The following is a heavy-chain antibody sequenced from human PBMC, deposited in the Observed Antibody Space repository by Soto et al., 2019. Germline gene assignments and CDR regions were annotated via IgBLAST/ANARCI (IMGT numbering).Heavy chain of an antibody. Sequence: ASVKVSCKASGYTFINYYMHCVRQDPGQGFEWMGRISPKSGGTNCAQKFQCRVSMPWDTSLKTAYMELSSLMSEDTAVFYCARPPGYISDWYYFDLWGQGTQVTVSS. CDR2: ISPKSGGT. CDR1: GYTFINYY. J-gene: IGHJ4*02. D-gene: IGHD3-9*01. V-gene: IGHV1-2*02. CDR3: ARPPGYISDWYYFDL.